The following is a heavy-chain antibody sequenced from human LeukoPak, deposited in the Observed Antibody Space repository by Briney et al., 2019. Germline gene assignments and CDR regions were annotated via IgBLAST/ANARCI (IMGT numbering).Heavy chain of an antibody. J-gene: IGHJ6*02. CDR1: GYTFTSYG. Sequence: PGASVKVSCKASGYTFTSYGISWVRQAPGQGLEWMGWISAYNGNTNYAQKLQGRVTMTTDTSTCTAYMELRSLRSDDTAVYYCARDVESRRTWGFKWSDYYYYGMDVWGQGTTVTVSS. CDR3: ARDVESRRTWGFKWSDYYYYGMDV. CDR2: ISAYNGNT. D-gene: IGHD3-3*01. V-gene: IGHV1-18*01.